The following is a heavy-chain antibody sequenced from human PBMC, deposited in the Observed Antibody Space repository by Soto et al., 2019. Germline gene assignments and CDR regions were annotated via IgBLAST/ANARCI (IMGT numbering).Heavy chain of an antibody. D-gene: IGHD3-22*01. CDR2: IIPIFGTA. Sequence: KVSCKASGGTFSSYAISWVRQAPGQGLEWMGGIIPIFGTANYAQKFQGRVTITADESTSTAYMELSSLRSEDTAVYYCARGMNYYDSSGYYGWGLDAFDIWGQGTMVTVSS. J-gene: IGHJ3*02. V-gene: IGHV1-69*01. CDR1: GGTFSSYA. CDR3: ARGMNYYDSSGYYGWGLDAFDI.